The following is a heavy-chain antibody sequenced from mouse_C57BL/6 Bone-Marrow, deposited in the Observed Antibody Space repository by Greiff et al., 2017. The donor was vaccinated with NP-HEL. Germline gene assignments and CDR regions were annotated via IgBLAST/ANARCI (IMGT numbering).Heavy chain of an antibody. V-gene: IGHV3-6*01. CDR1: GYSITSGYY. D-gene: IGHD2-1*01. J-gene: IGHJ1*03. Sequence: EVKLMESGPGLVKPSQSLSLTCSVTGYSITSGYYWNWIRQFPGNKLEWMGYISYDGSNNYNSSLKNRISITRDTSKNQFFLKLNSVTTEDTATYYCARAMIYYGNFDVWGTGTTVTVSS. CDR2: ISYDGSN. CDR3: ARAMIYYGNFDV.